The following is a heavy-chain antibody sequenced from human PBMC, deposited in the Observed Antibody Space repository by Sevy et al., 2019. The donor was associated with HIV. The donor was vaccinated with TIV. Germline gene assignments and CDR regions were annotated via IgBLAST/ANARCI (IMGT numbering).Heavy chain of an antibody. V-gene: IGHV3-48*01. CDR3: AREGGYSSSSRWFDP. J-gene: IGHJ5*02. D-gene: IGHD6-6*01. Sequence: GGSLILSCAASGFTFSSYSMNWVRQAPGKGLEWVSYISSSSSTIYYADSVKGRFTISRDNAKNSLYLQMNSLRAEDTAVYYCAREGGYSSSSRWFDPWGQGTLVTVSS. CDR2: ISSSSSTI. CDR1: GFTFSSYS.